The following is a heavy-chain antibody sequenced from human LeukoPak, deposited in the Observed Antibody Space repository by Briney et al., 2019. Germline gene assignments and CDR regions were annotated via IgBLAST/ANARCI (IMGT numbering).Heavy chain of an antibody. CDR1: GGAFSSYA. V-gene: IGHV1-69*13. D-gene: IGHD3-3*01. CDR3: AREYYDFWSGYLYLGSFDP. CDR2: IIPIFGTA. J-gene: IGHJ5*02. Sequence: SVKVSCKASGGAFSSYAISWVRQALGQGLEWMGGIIPIFGTANYAQKFQGRVTITAVESTGTAYMELSSLRSEDTAVYYCAREYYDFWSGYLYLGSFDPWGQGTLVTVSS.